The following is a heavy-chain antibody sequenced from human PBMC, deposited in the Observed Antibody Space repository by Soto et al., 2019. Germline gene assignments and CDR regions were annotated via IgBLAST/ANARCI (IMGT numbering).Heavy chain of an antibody. V-gene: IGHV4-59*02. CDR2: IYYSEST. CDR3: ARARDFGAARYYYDLDV. CDR1: GGSVSSYY. Sequence: PSETLSLTCTVSGGSVSSYYWSWIRQPPGKGLEWIGYIYYSESTNYNPSLKSRVTISLGTSKNQFSLKLRSVTAADTAVYYCARARDFGAARYYYDLDVWGQGTTVTVSS. J-gene: IGHJ6*02. D-gene: IGHD2-21*01.